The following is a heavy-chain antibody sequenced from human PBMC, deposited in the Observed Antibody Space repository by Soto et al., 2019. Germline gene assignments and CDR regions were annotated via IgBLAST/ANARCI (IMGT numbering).Heavy chain of an antibody. V-gene: IGHV1-69*13. Sequence: GASVKVSCKASGGTFSSYAISWVRQAPGQGLEWMGGIIPIFGTANYAQKFQGRVTITADESTSTAYMELSSLRSEDTAVYYCVKTSRPPDFDYWGQGTLVTVSS. J-gene: IGHJ4*02. CDR3: VKTSRPPDFDY. CDR2: IIPIFGTA. CDR1: GGTFSSYA. D-gene: IGHD6-6*01.